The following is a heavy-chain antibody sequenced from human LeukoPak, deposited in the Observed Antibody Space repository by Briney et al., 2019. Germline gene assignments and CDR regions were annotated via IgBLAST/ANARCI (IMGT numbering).Heavy chain of an antibody. CDR1: GYGFQSYW. D-gene: IGHD3-22*01. J-gene: IGHJ5*02. CDR2: FYPGDSDT. Sequence: GESLKISCKGSGYGFQSYWYGCGRRMPGKGREGWGIFYPGDSDTRYSPSFQGQVTISADKSISTAYLQWSSPKASDSAMYYCARGGNYYDSSGLGVNWFDPWGQGTLVTVSS. CDR3: ARGGNYYDSSGLGVNWFDP. V-gene: IGHV5-51*01.